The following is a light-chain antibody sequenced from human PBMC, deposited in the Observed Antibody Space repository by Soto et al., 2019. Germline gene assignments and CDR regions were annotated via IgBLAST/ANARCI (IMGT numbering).Light chain of an antibody. CDR2: GAS. V-gene: IGKV3-20*01. CDR3: QQYDNSPPNT. J-gene: IGKJ5*01. CDR1: QSVSSSY. Sequence: EIVLTQSPGTLSLSPGERATLSCRASQSVSSSYLAWYQQKPGQAPRLLIYGASSRATGIPDRFSGSGSGTDFTLTISRLQPEDFAVYYCQQYDNSPPNTFGQGTQLEIK.